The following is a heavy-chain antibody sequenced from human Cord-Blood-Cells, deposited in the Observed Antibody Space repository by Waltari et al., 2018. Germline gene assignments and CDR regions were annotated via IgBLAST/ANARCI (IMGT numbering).Heavy chain of an antibody. J-gene: IGHJ4*02. V-gene: IGHV1-3*01. CDR3: ARGIAARILFDY. D-gene: IGHD6-6*01. CDR2: INAGNGNT. CDR1: GYTFTSYA. Sequence: QVQLVQSGAEVKKPGASVQVSCKASGYTFTSYAMHWVRQAPGQRLEWMGWINAGNGNTKYSQKFQGRVTITRDTSASTAYMELSSLRSEDTAVYYCARGIAARILFDYWGQGTLVTVSS.